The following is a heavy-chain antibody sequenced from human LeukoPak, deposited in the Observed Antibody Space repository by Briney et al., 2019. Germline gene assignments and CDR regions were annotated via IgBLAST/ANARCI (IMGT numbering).Heavy chain of an antibody. V-gene: IGHV3-74*01. CDR2: INNEGTTI. Sequence: GGSLRLSCEASGLTSSNSWMHWVRQAPGKELVWVSRINNEGTTISYADSVKGRFTISRDNAKNTLYLQMNSLRAEDTAVYYCARVSGLGMNEYYQHWGQGTLVTVAS. CDR3: ARVSGLGMNEYYQH. J-gene: IGHJ1*01. D-gene: IGHD3-10*01. CDR1: GLTSSNSW.